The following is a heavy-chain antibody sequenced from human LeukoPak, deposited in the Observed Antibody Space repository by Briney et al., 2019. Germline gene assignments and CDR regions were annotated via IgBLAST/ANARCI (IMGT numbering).Heavy chain of an antibody. CDR1: GFTFDDYG. V-gene: IGHV3-9*01. CDR3: AKDGRSRPYGMDV. Sequence: GRSLRLSCAASGFTFDDYGMHWVRQAPGKGLEWVSGISWNSGSIGYADSVKGRFTISRDNAKNSLYLQMNSLRAEDTALYYCAKDGRSRPYGMDVWGQGTTVTVSS. J-gene: IGHJ6*02. CDR2: ISWNSGSI. D-gene: IGHD2-15*01.